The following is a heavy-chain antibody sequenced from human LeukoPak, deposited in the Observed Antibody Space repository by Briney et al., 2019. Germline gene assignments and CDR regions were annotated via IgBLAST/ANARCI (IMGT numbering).Heavy chain of an antibody. Sequence: SETLSLTCTVSGGSISSYYWSSILQPPGKGLEWIGYIYYSGSTNYNPSLKSRVTISVDTSKNQFSLKLSSVTAADTAVYYCARVVYSYGYYYYYYGMDVWGQGTTVTVSS. V-gene: IGHV4-59*01. J-gene: IGHJ6*02. D-gene: IGHD5-18*01. CDR3: ARVVYSYGYYYYYYGMDV. CDR1: GGSISSYY. CDR2: IYYSGST.